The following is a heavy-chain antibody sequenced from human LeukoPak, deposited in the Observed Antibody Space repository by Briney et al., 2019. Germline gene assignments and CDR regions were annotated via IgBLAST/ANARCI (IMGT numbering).Heavy chain of an antibody. V-gene: IGHV4-34*01. D-gene: IGHD4-17*01. J-gene: IGHJ3*02. CDR1: GGSFSGYY. CDR2: INHSGST. CDR3: ARRKRRMTTVTTSGLFAFDI. Sequence: NSSETLSLTCAVYGGSFSGYYWSWIRQPPGKGLEWIGEINHSGSTNYNPSLKSRVTISVDTSKNQFSLKLSSVTAADTAVYYCARRKRRMTTVTTSGLFAFDIWGQGTMVTVSS.